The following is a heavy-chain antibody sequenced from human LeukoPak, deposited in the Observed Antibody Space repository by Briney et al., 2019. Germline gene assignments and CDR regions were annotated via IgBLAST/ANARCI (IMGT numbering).Heavy chain of an antibody. CDR3: ARGRFYGFSGDS. J-gene: IGHJ4*02. Sequence: PPETLSLTCTVSGGSIITGGYYSNWIRQHPGKCLEWIGFIYHSGSTSYNPSLKSRLSISVDTSKNQFSLKLNSVTAADTAVYYCARGRFYGFSGDSWGQGTLVTVSS. D-gene: IGHD2/OR15-2a*01. CDR1: GGSIITGGYY. V-gene: IGHV4-31*03. CDR2: IYHSGST.